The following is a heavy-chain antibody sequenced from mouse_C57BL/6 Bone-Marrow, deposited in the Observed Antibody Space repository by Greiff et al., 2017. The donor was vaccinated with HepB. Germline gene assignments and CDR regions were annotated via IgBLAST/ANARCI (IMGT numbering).Heavy chain of an antibody. J-gene: IGHJ3*01. Sequence: VQLQQSGAELVRPGASVKLSCTASGFNIKDDYMHWVKQRPEQGLEWIGWIDPSDSDTNYNQKFKGKATLTVDKSSSTAYMQLSSLTSEDSAVYYCAIGLRSYWGQGTLVTVSA. CDR2: IDPSDSDT. D-gene: IGHD1-1*01. V-gene: IGHV14-1*01. CDR3: AIGLRSY. CDR1: GFNIKDDY.